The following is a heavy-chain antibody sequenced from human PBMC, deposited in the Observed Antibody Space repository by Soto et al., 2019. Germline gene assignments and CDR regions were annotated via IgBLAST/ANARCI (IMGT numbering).Heavy chain of an antibody. CDR1: GYTFTSYG. Sequence: GASVKVSCKASGYTFTSYGISWVRQAPGQRLEWMGWISAYNGNTNYAQKLQGRVTMTADTSTSTAYMELRSLRSDDTAVYYCARDVQWLVRSQHYYGMDVWGQGTTVTVSS. J-gene: IGHJ6*02. D-gene: IGHD6-19*01. V-gene: IGHV1-18*01. CDR2: ISAYNGNT. CDR3: ARDVQWLVRSQHYYGMDV.